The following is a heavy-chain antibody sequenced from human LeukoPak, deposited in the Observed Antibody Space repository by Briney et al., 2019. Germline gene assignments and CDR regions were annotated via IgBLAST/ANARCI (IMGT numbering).Heavy chain of an antibody. J-gene: IGHJ3*02. D-gene: IGHD3-22*01. V-gene: IGHV4-39*01. CDR2: VYYGGST. CDR3: SRPGINKIVNYAFDI. Sequence: PSETLSLTCTVSGDSISSSSYYWGWIRQPPGKGLEWIGSVYYGGSTYYSPSLKSRVTISVYTSNNQFSLKLSSVTASDTAFYYCSRPGINKIVNYAFDIWGQGTMVTVSS. CDR1: GDSISSSSYY.